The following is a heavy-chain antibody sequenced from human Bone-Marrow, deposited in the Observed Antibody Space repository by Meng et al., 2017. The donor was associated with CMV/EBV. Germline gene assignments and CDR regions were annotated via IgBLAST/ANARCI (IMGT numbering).Heavy chain of an antibody. J-gene: IGHJ4*02. Sequence: GESLKISCAVSGFNFNTYAMTWVRQAPGKGLEWVSLIYSGGRSPVYADSVEGRFAISTDDSKKTLYLQMNSLRADHTATYYCARGSGWYDYRGQGILVTVSS. D-gene: IGHD6-19*01. CDR3: ARGSGWYDY. CDR1: GFNFNTYA. V-gene: IGHV3-23*03. CDR2: IYSGGRSP.